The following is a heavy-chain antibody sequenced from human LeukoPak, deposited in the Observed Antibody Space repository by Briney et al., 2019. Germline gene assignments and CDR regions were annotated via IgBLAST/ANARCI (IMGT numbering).Heavy chain of an antibody. CDR2: IYTSGTT. Sequence: RPSETLSLTCSVSNSSFSNYYWNWIRQPAGKGLEWIGRIYTSGTTNYNPSLKSRVTMAVDTSKNQFSLMLRSVTAADTAVYYCARDLSSGITMIVVPYYFDYWGQGTLVTVSS. CDR1: NSSFSNYY. V-gene: IGHV4-4*07. CDR3: ARDLSSGITMIVVPYYFDY. J-gene: IGHJ4*02. D-gene: IGHD3-22*01.